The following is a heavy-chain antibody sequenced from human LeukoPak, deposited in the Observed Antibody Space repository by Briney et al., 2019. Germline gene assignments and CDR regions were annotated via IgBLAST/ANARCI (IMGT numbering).Heavy chain of an antibody. CDR1: GFTFSSYG. V-gene: IGHV3-30*18. CDR2: ISYAGSNK. Sequence: GRSLRLSCAASGFTFSSYGMHWVRQAPGKGLEWVAVISYAGSNKYYADSAKGRFTISRDNSKNTLYLQMNSLRAEDTAVYYCAKDLGSSGWFNDYWGQGTLVTVSS. CDR3: AKDLGSSGWFNDY. D-gene: IGHD6-19*01. J-gene: IGHJ4*02.